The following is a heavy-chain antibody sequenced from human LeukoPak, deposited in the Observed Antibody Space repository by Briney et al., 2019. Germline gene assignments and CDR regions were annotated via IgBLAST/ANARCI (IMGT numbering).Heavy chain of an antibody. V-gene: IGHV4-59*01. CDR1: GGSISSYY. CDR2: IYYSGST. CDR3: ARVPVVVVASAAYFDY. J-gene: IGHJ4*02. D-gene: IGHD2-15*01. Sequence: SETLSLTCTVSGGSISSYYWSWIRQPPGKGLDWIGYIYYSGSTNYNPSLKSRVTISVDTSKNQFSLKLSSVTAADTAVYYCARVPVVVVASAAYFDYWGQGTLVTVSS.